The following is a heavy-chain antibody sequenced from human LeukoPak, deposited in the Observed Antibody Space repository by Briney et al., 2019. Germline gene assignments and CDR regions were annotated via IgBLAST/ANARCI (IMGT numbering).Heavy chain of an antibody. V-gene: IGHV1-18*01. J-gene: IGHJ4*02. D-gene: IGHD2-2*01. CDR2: ISAYNGNT. Sequence: ASVKVSCKASGYTFTSYGISWVRQAPGQGLEWMGWISAYNGNTNYAQKLQGRVTITTDESTSTAYMELSSLRSEDTAVYYCARDPGYCSSTSCPYLYWGQGTLVTVSS. CDR3: ARDPGYCSSTSCPYLY. CDR1: GYTFTSYG.